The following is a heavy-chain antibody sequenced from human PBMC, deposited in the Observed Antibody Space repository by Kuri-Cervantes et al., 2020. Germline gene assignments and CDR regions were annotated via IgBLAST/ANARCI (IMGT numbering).Heavy chain of an antibody. Sequence: SGPTLVKPTQTLTLTCTFSGFSLSTSGMRVTWVRQAPGKALEWLARIDWDDVEFYSPSLKTRLTISKDTSKNQVVLTMTDMDPVDTARYYCARYTSSAFDYWGRGILVTVSS. CDR3: ARYTSSAFDY. CDR1: GFSLSTSGMR. D-gene: IGHD3-16*01. J-gene: IGHJ4*02. CDR2: IDWDDVE. V-gene: IGHV2-70*04.